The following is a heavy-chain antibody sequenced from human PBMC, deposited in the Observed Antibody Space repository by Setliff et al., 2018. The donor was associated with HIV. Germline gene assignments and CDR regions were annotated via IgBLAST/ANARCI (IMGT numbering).Heavy chain of an antibody. J-gene: IGHJ4*02. CDR2: LNYDGVT. V-gene: IGHV4-34*01. CDR3: ARPQLGLGGGSHFDY. CDR1: GGSFSGSY. D-gene: IGHD1-1*01. Sequence: KPSETLSLTCAVYGGSFSGSYWSWIRQPPGKGLEWIGELNYDGVTNHNPSLKSRVTMSVDTSKDQFPLNLNSVTAADTAVYYCARPQLGLGGGSHFDYWGQGILVTVSS.